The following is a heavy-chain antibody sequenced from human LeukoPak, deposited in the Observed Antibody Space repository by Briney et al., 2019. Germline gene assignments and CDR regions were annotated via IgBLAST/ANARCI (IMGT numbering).Heavy chain of an antibody. J-gene: IGHJ5*02. D-gene: IGHD3-22*01. CDR3: ARPYYYDSRIDP. Sequence: PSETLSLTCTVSGGSISSGDYYWSWIRQPPGKGLGWIAYMYYSGSTYYNPSLKSRVTMSAGTSKNQLSLKLSSVTAADTAVYYCARPYYYDSRIDPWGQGILVTVSS. CDR1: GGSISSGDYY. V-gene: IGHV4-30-4*01. CDR2: MYYSGST.